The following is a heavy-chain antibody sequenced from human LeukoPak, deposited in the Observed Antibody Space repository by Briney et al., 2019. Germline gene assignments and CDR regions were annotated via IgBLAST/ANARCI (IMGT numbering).Heavy chain of an antibody. D-gene: IGHD1-26*01. V-gene: IGHV3-23*01. CDR3: AKSIVGTTSISRFDF. J-gene: IGHJ4*02. CDR1: GFTFSSYA. Sequence: PGGSLRLSWAASGFTFSSYAMSWVRQAPGKGLEWASTISGSGGSTYYTDSVKGRFTISRDNSKNTLYLQMNSLRAEDTAVYYCAKSIVGTTSISRFDFWGQGTLVTVSS. CDR2: ISGSGGST.